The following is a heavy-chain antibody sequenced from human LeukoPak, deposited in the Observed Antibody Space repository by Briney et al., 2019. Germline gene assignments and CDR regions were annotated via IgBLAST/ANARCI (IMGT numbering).Heavy chain of an antibody. D-gene: IGHD4-23*01. CDR2: IASDGSST. CDR3: ARGRPHGNDY. CDR1: GFTFSNFA. Sequence: GGSLRLSCTASGFTFSNFAMNWVRQAPGKGLVWVSRIASDGSSTTYADSVKGRFSISRDNAKNTLYLQMNSLRVEDTAVYYCARGRPHGNDYWGQGTLVTVSS. V-gene: IGHV3-74*01. J-gene: IGHJ4*02.